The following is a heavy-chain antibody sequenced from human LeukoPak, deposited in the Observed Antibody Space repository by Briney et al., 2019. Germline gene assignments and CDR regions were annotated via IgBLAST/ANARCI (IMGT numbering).Heavy chain of an antibody. CDR3: ARQTPYNGNHYFDY. CDR1: GGCISSYY. Sequence: SETLSLTCTVSGGCISSYYWSWIRQPPGKGLEWIGYIYYSGSTNYNPSLKSRVTISVDTSKNQFSLKLSSVTAADTAVYYCARQTPYNGNHYFDYWGQGTLVTVSS. V-gene: IGHV4-59*08. CDR2: IYYSGST. D-gene: IGHD1-14*01. J-gene: IGHJ4*02.